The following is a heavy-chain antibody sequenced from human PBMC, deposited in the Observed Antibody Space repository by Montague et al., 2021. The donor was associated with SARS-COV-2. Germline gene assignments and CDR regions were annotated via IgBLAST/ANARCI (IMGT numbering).Heavy chain of an antibody. CDR2: ISTSAYTT. D-gene: IGHD3-16*02. Sequence: SLRLSCAASGFTFSNCDMNWVRQAPGKGPEWISYISTSAYTTSYAGSVKGRFTISRDNGKNSLYLQMNSLRVEDTAVYYCTRGYRSIVGDGLDIWGQGTKVTVSS. V-gene: IGHV3-48*03. J-gene: IGHJ3*02. CDR3: TRGYRSIVGDGLDI. CDR1: GFTFSNCD.